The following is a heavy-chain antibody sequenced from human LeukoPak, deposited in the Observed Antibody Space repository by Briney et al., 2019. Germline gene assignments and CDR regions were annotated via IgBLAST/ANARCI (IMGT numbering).Heavy chain of an antibody. D-gene: IGHD4-17*01. V-gene: IGHV4-39*01. CDR2: IYYGGST. J-gene: IGHJ4*02. Sequence: SETLSLTCSVSGGSISSRSFSWGWMRQPPGKGLEWIGNIYYGGSTYYNPSLDSRVTISVDTSKDQLSLKLTSVTATDTAVYYCARYDTTVTITLDNSGQGTLVTVSS. CDR1: GGSISSRSFS. CDR3: ARYDTTVTITLDN.